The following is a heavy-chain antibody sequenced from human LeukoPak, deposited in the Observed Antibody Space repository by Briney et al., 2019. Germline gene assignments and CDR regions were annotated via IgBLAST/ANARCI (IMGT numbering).Heavy chain of an antibody. CDR1: GFTFDDYG. V-gene: IGHV3-20*04. Sequence: GGSLRLSCAASGFTFDDYGMSWIRQAPGKGLEWVSGINWNGGSTGYAASVKGRFTISRDNAKTSLYLQMNSLRAEDTALYYCARDEYYYDSSGYYLDYWGQGTLVTVSS. CDR2: INWNGGST. J-gene: IGHJ4*02. D-gene: IGHD3-22*01. CDR3: ARDEYYYDSSGYYLDY.